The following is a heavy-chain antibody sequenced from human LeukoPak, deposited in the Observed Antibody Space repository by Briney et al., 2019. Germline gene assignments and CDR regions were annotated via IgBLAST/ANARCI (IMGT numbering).Heavy chain of an antibody. V-gene: IGHV4-31*03. CDR2: IYYSGST. CDR3: ARDHTTSSNWFDP. Sequence: NSSETLSLTCTVSGVSISSGDYYWSWIRQHPGKGLEWIGYIYYSGSTYYNPSPKSRVTISVDTSKNQFSLKLSSVTAADTAVYYCARDHTTSSNWFDPWGQGTLVTVSS. J-gene: IGHJ5*02. CDR1: GVSISSGDYY. D-gene: IGHD2-2*01.